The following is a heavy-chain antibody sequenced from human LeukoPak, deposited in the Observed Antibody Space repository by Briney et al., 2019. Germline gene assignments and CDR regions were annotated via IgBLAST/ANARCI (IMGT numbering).Heavy chain of an antibody. CDR1: GYTFTGYY. CDR2: INPSSGGT. Sequence: ASVKVSCKASGYTFTGYYMHWVRQAPGQGLEWMGWINPSSGGTNSAQQFQGRVTMARDTSTSTAYMELRSLISDDTAVYYCARALPGAYCGTTTCFSDHWGQGTLVTVSS. D-gene: IGHD2-2*01. J-gene: IGHJ4*02. CDR3: ARALPGAYCGTTTCFSDH. V-gene: IGHV1-2*02.